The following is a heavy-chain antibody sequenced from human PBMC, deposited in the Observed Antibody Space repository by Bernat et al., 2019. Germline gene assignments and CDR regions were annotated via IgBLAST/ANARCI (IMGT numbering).Heavy chain of an antibody. J-gene: IGHJ3*02. D-gene: IGHD6-19*01. CDR1: GFTFSSYA. Sequence: EVQLLESGGGLVQPGGSLRLSCAASGFTFSSYAISWVRQAPGKGLEWVSAISGSGGSTSYADSVKGRFTISRDNSKNTLYLQMNSLRAEDTAVYYCAKDLRVAVAADDHDAFDIWGQGTMVTVSS. CDR2: ISGSGGST. CDR3: AKDLRVAVAADDHDAFDI. V-gene: IGHV3-23*01.